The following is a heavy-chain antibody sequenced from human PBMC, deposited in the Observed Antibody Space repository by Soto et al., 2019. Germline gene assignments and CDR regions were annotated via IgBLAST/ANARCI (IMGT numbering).Heavy chain of an antibody. CDR1: SGSISSSNW. CDR3: ARRPPVAYMDV. D-gene: IGHD6-6*01. Sequence: QVQLQESGPGLVKPSGTLSLTCAVSSGSISSSNWWSWVRQPPGKGLEWIGEIYHSGSTNYNPSLKTLVTMSVDKSKNQFSLKLSSVTAADTAGYYCARRPPVAYMDVWGKGTTVTVSS. CDR2: IYHSGST. V-gene: IGHV4-4*02. J-gene: IGHJ6*03.